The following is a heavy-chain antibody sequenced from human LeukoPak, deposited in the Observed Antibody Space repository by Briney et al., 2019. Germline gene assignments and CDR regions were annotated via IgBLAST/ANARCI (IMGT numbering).Heavy chain of an antibody. D-gene: IGHD3-22*01. CDR3: VRDPPYDSSGYLFDY. Sequence: ASVKVSCKASGYTFTSYYIHWVRQAPGQGLEWMGIINTRGGSTSYAQKFQGRVTMTRDTSTSTVYMELSSLRSEDTAVYYCVRDPPYDSSGYLFDYWGQGTLVTVSS. CDR1: GYTFTSYY. CDR2: INTRGGST. J-gene: IGHJ4*02. V-gene: IGHV1-46*01.